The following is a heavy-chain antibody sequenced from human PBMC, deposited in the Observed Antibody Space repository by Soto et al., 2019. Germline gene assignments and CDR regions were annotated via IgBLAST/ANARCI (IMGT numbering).Heavy chain of an antibody. Sequence: QVQLQESGPGLVKPSGTLSLTCTVSGASISSTSSGDWWSWVRQPPGKGLEWIGEIHHSGSTNYNTFLKSRGTMSVDKSKNQFSLSLSSVTAADTAVDSCAKMVGATLVASWGQGTLVTVSS. CDR2: IHHSGST. CDR3: AKMVGATLVAS. J-gene: IGHJ4*02. D-gene: IGHD1-26*01. V-gene: IGHV4-4*02. CDR1: GASISSTSSGDW.